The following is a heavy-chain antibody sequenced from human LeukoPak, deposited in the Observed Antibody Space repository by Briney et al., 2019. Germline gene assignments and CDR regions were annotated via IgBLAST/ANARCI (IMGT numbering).Heavy chain of an antibody. CDR3: AKIGRGCSSTSCSYFDY. D-gene: IGHD2-2*01. Sequence: GGSLRLSCAASGFTFNSYAMSWVRQAPGKGLEWVSAVSDSGGSTYYVDSVKGRFTISRDNSKNTLYLQMNSLRAEDTAVYYCAKIGRGCSSTSCSYFDYWGQGTLVTVSS. J-gene: IGHJ4*02. CDR1: GFTFNSYA. CDR2: VSDSGGST. V-gene: IGHV3-23*01.